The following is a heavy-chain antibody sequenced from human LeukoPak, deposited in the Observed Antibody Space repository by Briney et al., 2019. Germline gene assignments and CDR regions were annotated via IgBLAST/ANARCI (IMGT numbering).Heavy chain of an antibody. CDR2: INHSGST. Sequence: SETLSLTCAVYGGSFSGYYWSWIRQPPGKGLEWIGEINHSGSTNYNPSLKSRVTISVDTSKNQFSLKLSSVTAADTAVYYCARGYGSGSCFGYAHDYWGQGTLVTVSS. J-gene: IGHJ4*02. V-gene: IGHV4-34*01. D-gene: IGHD1-26*01. CDR3: ARGYGSGSCFGYAHDY. CDR1: GGSFSGYY.